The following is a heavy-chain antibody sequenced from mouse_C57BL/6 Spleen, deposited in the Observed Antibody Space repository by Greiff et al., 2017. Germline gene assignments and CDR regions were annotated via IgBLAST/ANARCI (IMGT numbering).Heavy chain of an antibody. J-gene: IGHJ4*01. CDR2: IYPGDGDT. CDR1: GYAFSSYW. D-gene: IGHD1-1*01. Sequence: VQLVESGAELVKPGASVKISCKASGYAFSSYWMNWVKQRPGKGLEWIGQIYPGDGDTNYNGKFKGKATLTADKSSSTAYMQLSSLTSEDSAVYFCARGITTVVAKGDYWGQGTSVTVSS. V-gene: IGHV1-80*01. CDR3: ARGITTVVAKGDY.